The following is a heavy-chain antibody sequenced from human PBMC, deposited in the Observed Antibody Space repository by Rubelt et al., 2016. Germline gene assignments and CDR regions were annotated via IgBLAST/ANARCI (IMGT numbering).Heavy chain of an antibody. CDR2: ISAYNGNT. CDR3: ASMYSSSWYRGWFDP. Sequence: QVQLVQSGAEVKKPGASVKVSCKASGYTFTSYGISWVRQAPGQGLEWMGWISAYNGNTNYAQKLKGRGTMTTETSTGTAYMELRSLRSDDTAVYYCASMYSSSWYRGWFDPWGQGTLVTVSS. D-gene: IGHD6-13*01. CDR1: GYTFTSYG. V-gene: IGHV1-18*01. J-gene: IGHJ5*02.